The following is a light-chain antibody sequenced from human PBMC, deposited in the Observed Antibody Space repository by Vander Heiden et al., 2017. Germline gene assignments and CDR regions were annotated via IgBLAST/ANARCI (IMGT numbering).Light chain of an antibody. J-gene: IGLJ1*01. V-gene: IGLV1-40*01. CDR2: GNS. CDR1: SSNIGAGYD. CDR3: QSYDSSLSGYV. Sequence: QSVLTPPPSLSGAPGPPVTISCTGSSSNIGAGYDVHWYQQLPGTAPKLLIYGNSNRPSGVADRFSGSKSGTSASLAITGLQAEDEADYYCQSYDSSLSGYVFGTGTKVTVL.